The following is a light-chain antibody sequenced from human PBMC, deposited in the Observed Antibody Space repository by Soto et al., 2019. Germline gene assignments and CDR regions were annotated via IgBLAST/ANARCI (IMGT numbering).Light chain of an antibody. CDR2: DAS. CDR1: QSVSES. J-gene: IGKJ4*01. CDR3: QQFSSYPLT. V-gene: IGKV3-11*01. Sequence: EIVLTQSPATLSLSPGERATLSCRASQSVSESLAWYQQKPGQAPKLLIYDASSRATGIPDRFSGGGSGTDFILTISRLEPEDFAVYYCQQFSSYPLTFGGGTKVDIK.